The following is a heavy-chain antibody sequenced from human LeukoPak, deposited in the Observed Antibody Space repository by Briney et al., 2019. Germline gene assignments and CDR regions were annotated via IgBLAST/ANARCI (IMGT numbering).Heavy chain of an antibody. V-gene: IGHV5-51*01. J-gene: IGHJ3*02. CDR1: GYTFTSYW. CDR2: INPGDSDT. Sequence: GESLKISCKASGYTFTSYWIGWVRQMPGKGLEWMAIINPGDSDTRYSPSFQGQVTISADKSISTAYLRWSSLKASDTATYYCARDWKDPAAFDIWGQGTMVSVSS. CDR3: ARDWKDPAAFDI. D-gene: IGHD1-1*01.